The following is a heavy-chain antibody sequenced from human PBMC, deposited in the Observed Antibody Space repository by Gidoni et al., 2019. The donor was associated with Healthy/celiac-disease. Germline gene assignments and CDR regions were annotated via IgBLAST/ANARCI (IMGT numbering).Heavy chain of an antibody. CDR2: ISSSSSYI. J-gene: IGHJ4*02. Sequence: EVQLVESGGGLVKPGGSLRLSCAASGFTFRSYSMNWVRQAPGKGLEWVSAISSSSSYIYYADSVKGRFTISRDNAKNSLYLQMNSLRAEDTAVYYCARVSGSYYLSTVDYWGQGTLVTVSS. V-gene: IGHV3-21*01. D-gene: IGHD1-26*01. CDR3: ARVSGSYYLSTVDY. CDR1: GFTFRSYS.